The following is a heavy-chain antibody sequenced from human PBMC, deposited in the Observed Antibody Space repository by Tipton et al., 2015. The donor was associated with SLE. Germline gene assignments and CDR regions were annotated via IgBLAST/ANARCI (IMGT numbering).Heavy chain of an antibody. Sequence: SLRLSCEASGFTFDDHGMSWVRQAPGKGLEWVSGINYGARRYSRDSVKGRFTISRDDSKNTLDLQMDSLRAEDTGIYYCAKGGAGGLFFDSWGQGTLVTVSS. CDR2: INYGARR. D-gene: IGHD3/OR15-3a*01. CDR1: GFTFDDHG. V-gene: IGHV3-20*04. CDR3: AKGGAGGLFFDS. J-gene: IGHJ4*02.